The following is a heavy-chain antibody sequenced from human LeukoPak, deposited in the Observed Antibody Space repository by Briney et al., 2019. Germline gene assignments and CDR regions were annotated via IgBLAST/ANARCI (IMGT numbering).Heavy chain of an antibody. CDR1: GYTFTDTW. V-gene: IGHV5-51*01. Sequence: GEPLKISWVESGYTFTDTWIAGGGRMPGKALGWREIVYPADSDTRYSPSFRGQVTFSADKSINTAYLQWTSLKASDSAMYYCARSGFFGRGFHSDWGQGTLVTVSS. CDR2: VYPADSDT. J-gene: IGHJ4*02. CDR3: ARSGFFGRGFHSD. D-gene: IGHD5-12*01.